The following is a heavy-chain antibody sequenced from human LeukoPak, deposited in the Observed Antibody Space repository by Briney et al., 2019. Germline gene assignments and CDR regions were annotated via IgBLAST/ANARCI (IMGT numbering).Heavy chain of an antibody. CDR3: ARGLVGVPPSVFDI. CDR1: GGTFSSYT. CDR2: IIPILGIA. D-gene: IGHD1-26*01. Sequence: ASVKVSCKASGGTFSSYTISWVRQAPGQGLEWMGRIIPILGIANYAQKFQGRVTITADKSTRTAYMELSSLRSEDTAVYYCARGLVGVPPSVFDIWGQGTMVTVSS. J-gene: IGHJ3*02. V-gene: IGHV1-69*02.